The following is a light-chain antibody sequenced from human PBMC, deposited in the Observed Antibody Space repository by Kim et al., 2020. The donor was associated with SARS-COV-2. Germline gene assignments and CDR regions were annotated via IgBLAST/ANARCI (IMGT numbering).Light chain of an antibody. V-gene: IGLV3-19*01. J-gene: IGLJ3*02. CDR1: SLRNYY. CDR3: SSRDTSGHPWV. Sequence: SSELTQDPGVSVAWGQIVRITCQGNSLRNYYADWFQQKPGQAPVLVIYGKNNRPSGIPDRFSGSSSGDIASLTITGAQAEDEAVYYCSSRDTSGHPWVFGGGTQLTVL. CDR2: GKN.